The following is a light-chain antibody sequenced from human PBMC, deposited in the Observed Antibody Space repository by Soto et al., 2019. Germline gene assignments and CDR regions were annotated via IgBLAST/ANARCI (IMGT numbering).Light chain of an antibody. CDR2: GAS. V-gene: IGKV3-20*01. Sequence: EIVLTQSPGTLSLSPGERATLSCRASQSVSSSYLAWYQQKPGQTPRLIIYGASSRADGIPHRFSGSGFGTDFTLTISKVEPEDFAVYYCQQYGTPRSVTFGQGTRLENK. CDR1: QSVSSSY. J-gene: IGKJ5*01. CDR3: QQYGTPRSVT.